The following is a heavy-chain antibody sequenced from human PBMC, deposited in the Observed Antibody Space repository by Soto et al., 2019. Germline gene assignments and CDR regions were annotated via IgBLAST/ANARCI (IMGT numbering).Heavy chain of an antibody. CDR2: IYPGDSDT. CDR3: ARQGIAVAGRKMTQPDV. Sequence: GESLKISCKGSGYSFTSYWIGWVRQMPGKGLEWMGIIYPGDSDTRYSPSFQGQVTISADKSISTAYLQWSSLKASDTAMYYCARQGIAVAGRKMTQPDVWGKGTTVTVSS. V-gene: IGHV5-51*01. D-gene: IGHD6-19*01. CDR1: GYSFTSYW. J-gene: IGHJ6*04.